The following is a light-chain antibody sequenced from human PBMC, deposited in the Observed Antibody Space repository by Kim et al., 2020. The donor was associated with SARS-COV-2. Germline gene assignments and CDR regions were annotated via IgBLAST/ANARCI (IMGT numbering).Light chain of an antibody. CDR2: GRN. J-gene: IGLJ1*01. V-gene: IGLV3-19*01. Sequence: SSALTQDPAVSVALGQTVKITCQGDSLRSYYASWYQQKPGQAPILVIYGRNNRPSGIPDRFSGSSSVNTASLTLTGAQAEDEADYYCNSRDSTGKRWVFG. CDR1: SLRSYY. CDR3: NSRDSTGKRWV.